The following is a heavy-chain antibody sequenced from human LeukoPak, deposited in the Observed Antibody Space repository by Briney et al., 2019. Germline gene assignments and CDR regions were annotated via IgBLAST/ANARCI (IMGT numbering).Heavy chain of an antibody. V-gene: IGHV1-2*02. CDR3: AREDDCSSTSCWFDP. CDR2: INPNSGGT. Sequence: ASVKVSCKASGGTFSSYAISWVRQAPGQGLEWMGWINPNSGGTNYAQKFQGRVTMTRDTSISTAYMELSRLRSDDTAVYYCAREDDCSSTSCWFDPWGQGTLVTVSS. J-gene: IGHJ5*02. CDR1: GGTFSSYA. D-gene: IGHD2-2*01.